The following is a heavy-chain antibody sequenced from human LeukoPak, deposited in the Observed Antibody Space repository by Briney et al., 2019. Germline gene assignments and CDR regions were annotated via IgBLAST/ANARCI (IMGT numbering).Heavy chain of an antibody. D-gene: IGHD3-10*01. V-gene: IGHV3-53*01. CDR2: IYSGGSA. CDR1: GFTVSSNY. CDR3: ASGPYGSGSSNPDY. Sequence: GGSLRLSCAASGFTVSSNYMSWVRQAPGKGLEWVSVIYSGGSAYYADSVKGRFTISRDNSKNTLYLQMNSLRAEDTAVYYCASGPYGSGSSNPDYWGQGTLVTVSS. J-gene: IGHJ4*02.